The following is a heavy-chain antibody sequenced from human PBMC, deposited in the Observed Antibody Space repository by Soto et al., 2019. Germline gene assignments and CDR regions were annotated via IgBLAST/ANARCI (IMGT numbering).Heavy chain of an antibody. V-gene: IGHV4-61*01. CDR2: IYYTGST. J-gene: IGHJ3*02. Sequence: PSETLSLTCTVSGGSVNSGYYYWSWIRQPPGKELEWIGYIYYTGSTNYNPSLKSRVPISIDTSKNQFSLRLSSVTPADTAVYYCAREALSLAFDIWGQGTLVTVSS. CDR3: AREALSLAFDI. CDR1: GGSVNSGYYY. D-gene: IGHD3-10*01.